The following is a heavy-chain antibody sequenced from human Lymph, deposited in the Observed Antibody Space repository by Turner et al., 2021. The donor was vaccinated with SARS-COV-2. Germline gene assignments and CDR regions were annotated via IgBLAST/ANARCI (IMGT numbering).Heavy chain of an antibody. D-gene: IGHD1-1*01. CDR3: ARDLQLYGMDV. CDR1: GFTVSSND. J-gene: IGHJ6*02. Sequence: EVQRMETAGGLIQAGGSLRLSCAASGFTVSSNDMTGVRQAPGKRLGWVSLIYSGGSTYYADSGKGRFTIARDNSKHTLYLKMNSLGAEDTARYYCARDLQLYGMDVWGQGTTVTVSS. CDR2: IYSGGST. V-gene: IGHV3-53*02.